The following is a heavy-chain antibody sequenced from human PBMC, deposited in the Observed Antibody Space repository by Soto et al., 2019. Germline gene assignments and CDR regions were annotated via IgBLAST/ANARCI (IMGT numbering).Heavy chain of an antibody. CDR2: VSAYNGDT. Sequence: ASVKVSCKASGYTFSRYGISWVRQAPGQGLEWMGWVSAYNGDTKYAQKLQDRVTMTTDTSTSTAYMELRSLRSDDTAMYYCARHNSGYYRYNWFDPWGQGTLVTVSS. CDR3: ARHNSGYYRYNWFDP. CDR1: GYTFSRYG. V-gene: IGHV1-18*01. D-gene: IGHD3-22*01. J-gene: IGHJ5*02.